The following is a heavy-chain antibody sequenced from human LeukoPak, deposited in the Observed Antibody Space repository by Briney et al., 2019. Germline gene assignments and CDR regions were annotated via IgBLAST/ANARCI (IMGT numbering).Heavy chain of an antibody. CDR1: GFTFDDYT. CDR3: ARDNTIFGAFDI. V-gene: IGHV3-20*04. Sequence: GGSLRLSCAGSGFTFDDYTMSWVRQAPGRGLEWVSGIAWNGGSTGYADSVKGRFTISRDNANNSLYLQMNSLRAEGTASYYCARDNTIFGAFDIWGQGTVVTVSS. CDR2: IAWNGGST. J-gene: IGHJ3*02. D-gene: IGHD3-9*01.